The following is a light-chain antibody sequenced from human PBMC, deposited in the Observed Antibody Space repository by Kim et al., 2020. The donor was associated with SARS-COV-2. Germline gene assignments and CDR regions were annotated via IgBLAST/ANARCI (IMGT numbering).Light chain of an antibody. CDR2: VNSDDSF. CDR3: QTWVTGFRL. Sequence: ASVRLTCTLTRGHTTYNIAWHQHQPGKGPRFLMKVNSDDSFIKADGLPDRFSGSSSGAERYLTISSLQSEDEADYYCQTWVTGFRLFGGGTQLTVL. V-gene: IGLV4-69*01. J-gene: IGLJ3*02. CDR1: RGHTTYN.